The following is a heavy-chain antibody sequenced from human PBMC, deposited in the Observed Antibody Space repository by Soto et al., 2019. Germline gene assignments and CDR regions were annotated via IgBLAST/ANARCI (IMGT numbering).Heavy chain of an antibody. V-gene: IGHV3-48*01. CDR3: ARGPRLDIVLMVYAIEFDY. D-gene: IGHD2-8*01. Sequence: PGGAPRLSCAASGFTFSSYSMNWVRQAPWKGREWVSYISSSSSTIYYADSVKGRFTISRDNAKNSLYLQMNSLRAEDTAVYYCARGPRLDIVLMVYAIEFDYWGQGTLVTVS. CDR2: ISSSSSTI. CDR1: GFTFSSYS. J-gene: IGHJ4*02.